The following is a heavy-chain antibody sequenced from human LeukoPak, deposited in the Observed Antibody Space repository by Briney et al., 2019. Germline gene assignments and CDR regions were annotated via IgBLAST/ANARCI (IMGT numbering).Heavy chain of an antibody. CDR2: IYASGST. D-gene: IGHD3-3*01. Sequence: SETLSLTCTVSGGSLSSGSDYWSWIRQSAGKGLEWIGRIYASGSTNYNPSLKSRVTISVDTSKNQFSLRLSSVTAADTAVYYCARSGYSNFDYWGQGTLVTVST. V-gene: IGHV4-61*02. CDR3: ARSGYSNFDY. J-gene: IGHJ4*02. CDR1: GGSLSSGSDY.